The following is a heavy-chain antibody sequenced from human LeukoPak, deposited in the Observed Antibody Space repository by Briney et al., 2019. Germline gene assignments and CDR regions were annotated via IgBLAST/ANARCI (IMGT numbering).Heavy chain of an antibody. CDR3: AKDRGRDGYNFFDY. CDR2: SNPNSGGT. CDR1: GYTFTGYY. J-gene: IGHJ4*02. D-gene: IGHD5-24*01. Sequence: GASVKVSCKASGYTFTGYYMHWMRQAPGQGLEWMGLSNPNSGGTNYAQKFQGRVTMTRDTSISTAYMELSRLRSDDTAMYYCAKDRGRDGYNFFDYWGQGTLVTVSS. V-gene: IGHV1-2*02.